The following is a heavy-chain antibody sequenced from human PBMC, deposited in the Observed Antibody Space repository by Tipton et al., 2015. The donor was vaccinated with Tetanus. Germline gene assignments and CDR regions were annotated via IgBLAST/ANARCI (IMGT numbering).Heavy chain of an antibody. CDR2: INHSGST. CDR1: GGSFSGYY. V-gene: IGHV4-34*01. D-gene: IGHD3-22*01. J-gene: IGHJ1*01. CDR3: ARGSDYDSSGYYYDRAEYFQH. Sequence: TLSLTCAVYGGSFSGYYWSWIRQPPGKGLEWIGEINHSGSTNYNPSLKSRVTISVDTSKNQFSLKLSSVTAADTAVYYCARGSDYDSSGYYYDRAEYFQHWGQGTLVTVSS.